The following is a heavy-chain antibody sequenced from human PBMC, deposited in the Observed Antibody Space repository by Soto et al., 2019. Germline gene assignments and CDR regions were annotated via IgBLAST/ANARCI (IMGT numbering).Heavy chain of an antibody. Sequence: QVQVVQSGPEVKKPGASVKVSCTTSGYTFGRYGVSWVRQAPGQGLEWVGWINPYNGKTDYAQNLQGRVTMTTDTSTTTAYMELRSLRSDDTAVYYCASGAAGAFDYWGQGTLVTVSS. D-gene: IGHD2-15*01. CDR3: ASGAAGAFDY. CDR2: INPYNGKT. J-gene: IGHJ4*02. CDR1: GYTFGRYG. V-gene: IGHV1-18*01.